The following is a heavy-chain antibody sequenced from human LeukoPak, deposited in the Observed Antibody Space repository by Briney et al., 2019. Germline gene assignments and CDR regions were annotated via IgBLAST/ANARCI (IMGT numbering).Heavy chain of an antibody. CDR2: IYSGGST. CDR3: AKPLGVFGVGYNGFDI. J-gene: IGHJ3*02. Sequence: GGSLRLSCEASGVTFSSYVMSWVRQAPGKGLEWVSVIYSGGSTYYADSVKGRFTISRDNSKNTLYLLVNSLRAEDTAVYYCAKPLGVFGVGYNGFDIWGQGTMVTVSS. CDR1: GVTFSSYV. D-gene: IGHD3-3*01. V-gene: IGHV3-23*03.